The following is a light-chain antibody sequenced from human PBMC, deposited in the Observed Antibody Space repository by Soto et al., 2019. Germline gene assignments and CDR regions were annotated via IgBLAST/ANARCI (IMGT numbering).Light chain of an antibody. CDR3: QQYGSSPPYT. V-gene: IGKV3-20*01. J-gene: IGKJ2*01. CDR1: QRVSSSY. CDR2: GAS. Sequence: EIGLTQAPGTLSFSPGERATLSCRASQRVSSSYLAWYQQKPCQAPRLLIYGASSRATGIPDRFSGSGSGTDFPLTISRLELEDCAVYYCQQYGSSPPYTFGQGTKLELK.